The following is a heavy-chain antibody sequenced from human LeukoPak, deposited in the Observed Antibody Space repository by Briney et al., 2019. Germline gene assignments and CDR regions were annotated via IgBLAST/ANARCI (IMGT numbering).Heavy chain of an antibody. CDR3: TRARCSSSSCNIESDY. V-gene: IGHV3-74*01. Sequence: GGSPRLFCAASGFTFTSYAMHWVRQAPGKGLVWVSRINSDGSSTTYADSVKGRFTISRDNAKNTLYLQMNSLRAEDTAVYYCTRARCSSSSCNIESDYWGQGTLVTVSS. J-gene: IGHJ4*02. CDR2: INSDGSST. CDR1: GFTFTSYA. D-gene: IGHD2-2*01.